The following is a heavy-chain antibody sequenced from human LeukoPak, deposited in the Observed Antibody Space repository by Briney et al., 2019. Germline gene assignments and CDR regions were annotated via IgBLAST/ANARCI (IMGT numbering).Heavy chain of an antibody. D-gene: IGHD2-2*01. CDR2: ISYDGSNK. CDR1: GFTFSSYA. Sequence: PGGSLRLSCAASGFTFSSYAMHWVRQAPGKGLEWVAVISYDGSNKYYADSVKGRFTISRDNSKNTLYLQMNSLRAEDTAVYYCARERGFSIVVVPAALDYWGQGTLVTVSS. V-gene: IGHV3-30-3*01. CDR3: ARERGFSIVVVPAALDY. J-gene: IGHJ4*02.